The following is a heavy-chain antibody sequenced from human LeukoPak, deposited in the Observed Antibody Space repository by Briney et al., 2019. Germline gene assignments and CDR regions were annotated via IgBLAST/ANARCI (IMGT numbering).Heavy chain of an antibody. CDR1: GFTFDDYA. V-gene: IGHV3-9*01. D-gene: IGHD5-24*01. J-gene: IGHJ4*02. CDR2: ISWNSGSI. Sequence: PGGSLRLSCVASGFTFDDYAMHWVRQAPGEGLEWVSGISWNSGSIDYADSVKGRFTISRDNAKNSLYLQMNSLRTEDTALYYCAKGPSNGYNYYFDYWGQGTLVTVSS. CDR3: AKGPSNGYNYYFDY.